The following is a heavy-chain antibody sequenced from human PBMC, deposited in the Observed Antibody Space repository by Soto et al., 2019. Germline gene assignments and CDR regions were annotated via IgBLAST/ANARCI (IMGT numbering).Heavy chain of an antibody. Sequence: QVQLVESGGGVVQPGTSLRLACAASGFTLSNIGMQWVRQAKGKGLEWVAVISAGGNTKYYADSVKGRFTISRDNYKNTLFLQMNSLRTEDTAWYYCAKESGGERYAAYFDRWGQGTLVTVSA. CDR3: AKESGGERYAAYFDR. CDR2: ISAGGNTK. CDR1: GFTLSNIG. V-gene: IGHV3-30*18. D-gene: IGHD2-21*01. J-gene: IGHJ4*02.